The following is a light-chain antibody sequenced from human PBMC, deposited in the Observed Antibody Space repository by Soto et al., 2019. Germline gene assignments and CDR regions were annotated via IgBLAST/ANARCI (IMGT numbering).Light chain of an antibody. Sequence: DIQMTQSPSTLSASVGDGVTITCRASQSISSWLAWYQQKPGKAPKLLIYKASSLESGVPSRFSGGGSGTEPTLTISSLQPDDFATYYCQQYDSHSWTFGQGTKVEIK. CDR2: KAS. CDR1: QSISSW. V-gene: IGKV1-5*03. J-gene: IGKJ1*01. CDR3: QQYDSHSWT.